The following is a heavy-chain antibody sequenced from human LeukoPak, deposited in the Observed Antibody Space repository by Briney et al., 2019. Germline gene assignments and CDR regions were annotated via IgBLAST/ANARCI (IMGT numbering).Heavy chain of an antibody. CDR3: ARDGSEDYDILTGQYYYYGMDV. CDR2: ISAYNGNT. J-gene: IGHJ6*02. D-gene: IGHD3-9*01. CDR1: GYTFTSYG. V-gene: IGHV1-18*01. Sequence: ASVKVSCKASGYTFTSYGIGWVRQAPGQGLEWMGWISAYNGNTNYAQKLQGRVTMTTDTSTSTAYMELRSLRSDDTAVYYCARDGSEDYDILTGQYYYYGMDVWGQGTTVTVSS.